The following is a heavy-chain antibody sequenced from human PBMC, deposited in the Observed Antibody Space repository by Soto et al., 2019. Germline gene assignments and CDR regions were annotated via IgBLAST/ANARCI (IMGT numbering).Heavy chain of an antibody. CDR1: GFTFSSYA. V-gene: IGHV3-23*01. CDR2: ISGSGGNT. D-gene: IGHD4-4*01. Sequence: GGSLRLSCAASGFTFSSYAMSWVRQAPGKGLEWVSAISGSGGNTYYADSVKGRFTISRDNSKNKLYLQMNSLRVEDTAVYYCAAVHVEGTVTYYYGMDVWGQGTTVTVSS. J-gene: IGHJ6*02. CDR3: AAVHVEGTVTYYYGMDV.